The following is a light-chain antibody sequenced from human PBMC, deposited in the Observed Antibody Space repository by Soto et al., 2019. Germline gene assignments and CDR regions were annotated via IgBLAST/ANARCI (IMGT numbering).Light chain of an antibody. CDR3: QQYKSWPPIT. J-gene: IGKJ5*01. CDR2: GAS. CDR1: QTVPSR. V-gene: IGKV3-15*01. Sequence: EILMTQSPATLSVSPGEGVTLSCGASQTVPSRIAWYQQKPGQAPSLLIYGASTRATGVPDRFSGTGSATEFTLPISSLKSEDYAAYYCQQYKSWPPITFGQGTRLEIK.